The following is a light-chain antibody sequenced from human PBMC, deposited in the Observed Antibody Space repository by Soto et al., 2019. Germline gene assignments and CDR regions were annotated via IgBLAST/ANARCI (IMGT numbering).Light chain of an antibody. Sequence: QSVLTRPPSVSGAPGQRVTISCTGSSSNIGAGYDVHWYQQLPGTAPKLLIYNNNNRPSGVPDRFSGSKSGTSASLAITGLQAEDEADYYCQSYDRSLSGYVFGTGTKVTVL. CDR1: SSNIGAGYD. CDR2: NNN. J-gene: IGLJ1*01. V-gene: IGLV1-40*01. CDR3: QSYDRSLSGYV.